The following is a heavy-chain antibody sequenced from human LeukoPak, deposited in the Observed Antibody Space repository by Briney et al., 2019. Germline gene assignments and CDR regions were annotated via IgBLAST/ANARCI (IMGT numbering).Heavy chain of an antibody. CDR1: GFTVSSNY. CDR2: IYSGGAT. CDR3: ARIGSGYYYDY. Sequence: GGSLRLSCAASGFTVSSNYMNWVRQAPGKGLEWVSVIYSGGATFYADSVKGRFTISRDNSKNTLYLQMSNLRAEDTAVYYCARIGSGYYYDYWGQGTLVTVSS. D-gene: IGHD3-22*01. V-gene: IGHV3-53*01. J-gene: IGHJ4*02.